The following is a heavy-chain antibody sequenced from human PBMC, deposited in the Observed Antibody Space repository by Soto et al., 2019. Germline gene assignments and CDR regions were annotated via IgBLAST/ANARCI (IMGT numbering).Heavy chain of an antibody. CDR1: GFTFSSYA. CDR2: VTGSAGDT. CDR3: ARTAGSNWYLPY. J-gene: IGHJ4*02. Sequence: GGSLRLSCAASGFTFSSYAMNWVRQAPGKGLEWVSGVTGSAGDTWYAGSVKGRFTASRDNSKDTLYLQMNSLRVEDTAVYYCARTAGSNWYLPYWGQGTLVTVSS. V-gene: IGHV3-23*01. D-gene: IGHD6-13*01.